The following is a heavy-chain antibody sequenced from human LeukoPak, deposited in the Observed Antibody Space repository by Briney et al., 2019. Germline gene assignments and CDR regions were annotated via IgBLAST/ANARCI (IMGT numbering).Heavy chain of an antibody. V-gene: IGHV1-2*04. CDR3: ARDRLPSAAPTENWFDP. CDR2: INPNSGGT. Sequence: ASVKISCKASGYTFTGYYMHWVRQAPGQGLEWMGWINPNSGGTNYAQKFQGWVTMTRDTSISTAYMELSRLRSDDTAVYYCARDRLPSAAPTENWFDPWGQGTLVTVSS. CDR1: GYTFTGYY. J-gene: IGHJ5*02. D-gene: IGHD6-25*01.